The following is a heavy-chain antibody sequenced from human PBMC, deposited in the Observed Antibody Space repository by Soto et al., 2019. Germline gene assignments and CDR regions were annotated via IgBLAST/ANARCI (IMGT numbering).Heavy chain of an antibody. CDR3: ARGLVGSDYGMDV. CDR2: INHSGST. Sequence: SETLSLTCAVDGGSFSGYYWSWIRQPPGKGLEWIGEINHSGSTNYNPSLKSRVTISVDTSKNQFSLKLSSVTAADTAVYYCARGLVGSDYGMDVWGQGTTVTVSS. J-gene: IGHJ6*02. V-gene: IGHV4-34*01. CDR1: GGSFSGYY. D-gene: IGHD3-10*01.